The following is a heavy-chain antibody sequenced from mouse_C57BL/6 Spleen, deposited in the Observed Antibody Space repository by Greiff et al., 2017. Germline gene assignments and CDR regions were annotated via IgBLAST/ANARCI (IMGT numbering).Heavy chain of an antibody. V-gene: IGHV1-18*01. CDR2: INPNNGGT. Sequence: VQLQHSGPELVKPGASVTIPCKASGYTFTDYNMDWVKQSHGKSLEWIGDINPNNGGTIYNQKFKGKATLTVDKSSSTAYLVLRSMTSEDTAVYYCATWSDGISFDYWGQGTTLTFSS. D-gene: IGHD1-1*01. J-gene: IGHJ2*01. CDR3: ATWSDGISFDY. CDR1: GYTFTDYN.